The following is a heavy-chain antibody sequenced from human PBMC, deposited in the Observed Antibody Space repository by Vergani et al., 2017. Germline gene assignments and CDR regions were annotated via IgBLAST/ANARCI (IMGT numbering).Heavy chain of an antibody. V-gene: IGHV3-30*18. D-gene: IGHD2-15*01. Sequence: QVQLVESGGGVVQPGRSLRLSCAASGFTFSSYGMHWVRQAPGKGLEWVAVISYDGSNKYYADSVKGRFTISRDNSKNTLYLQMNSLRAEDTVVYYCAKGGDIVVVVAAKLDAFDIWGQGTMVTVSS. CDR3: AKGGDIVVVVAAKLDAFDI. J-gene: IGHJ3*02. CDR1: GFTFSSYG. CDR2: ISYDGSNK.